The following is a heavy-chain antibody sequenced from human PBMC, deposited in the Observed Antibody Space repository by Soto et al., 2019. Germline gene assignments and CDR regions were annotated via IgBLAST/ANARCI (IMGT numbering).Heavy chain of an antibody. Sequence: QVQLVQSGAEVKKPGASVKVSCKASGYTFTSYAMHWVRQAPGQRLEWMGWINAGNGNTKYSQKFQGRVTITRDTSASTAYMELSSLRSADTAVYYCARVQGSGWPPYDYWGQGTLVTVSS. CDR1: GYTFTSYA. V-gene: IGHV1-3*01. CDR2: INAGNGNT. J-gene: IGHJ4*02. D-gene: IGHD6-19*01. CDR3: ARVQGSGWPPYDY.